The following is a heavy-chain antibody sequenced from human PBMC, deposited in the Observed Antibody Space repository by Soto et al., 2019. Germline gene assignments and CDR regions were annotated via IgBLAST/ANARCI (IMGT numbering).Heavy chain of an antibody. V-gene: IGHV2-5*02. Sequence: QITLKESGPTLVKPTQTLTLTCTCSGFSLSTSGVGVGWIRQPPGKALDWLALIYWDDDKRYSPSLESRLTITKDTSKNQVVLTMTNMDPVDTATYYCVRRQTAFDSWGQGTLVTVSS. CDR1: GFSLSTSGVG. J-gene: IGHJ4*02. CDR2: IYWDDDK. CDR3: VRRQTAFDS.